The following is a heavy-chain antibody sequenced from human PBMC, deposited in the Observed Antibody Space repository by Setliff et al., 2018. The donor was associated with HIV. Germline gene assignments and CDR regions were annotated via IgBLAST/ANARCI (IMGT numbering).Heavy chain of an antibody. CDR1: GFTFSNNW. Sequence: GGSLRLSCAASGFTFSNNWMAWVRLAPGKGLGWVANIKQDGSVKNYADSVKGRFTISRDNAKNSLYLQMNSLRAADTAVYFCARGRGSSSSWPIDYWGQGTLVTVSS. CDR2: IKQDGSVK. CDR3: ARGRGSSSSWPIDY. V-gene: IGHV3-7*05. D-gene: IGHD6-13*01. J-gene: IGHJ4*02.